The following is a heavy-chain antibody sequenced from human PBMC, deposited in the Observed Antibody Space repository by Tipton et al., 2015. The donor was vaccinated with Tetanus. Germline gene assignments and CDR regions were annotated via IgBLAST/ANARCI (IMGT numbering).Heavy chain of an antibody. CDR1: GGSISSYY. J-gene: IGHJ6*02. CDR3: ARMQRYGMDV. CDR2: IYTSEST. V-gene: IGHV4-4*07. D-gene: IGHD6-25*01. Sequence: TLPLTCTVSGGSISSYYWSWIRQPAGKGLEWIGRIYTSESTNYNPSLKSRLTMSVDTSKNQFSLRLNSVTAADTAVYYCARMQRYGMDVWGQGTTVTVSS.